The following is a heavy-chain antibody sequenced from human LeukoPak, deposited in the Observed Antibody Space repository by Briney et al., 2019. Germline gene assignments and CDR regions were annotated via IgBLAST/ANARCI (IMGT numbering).Heavy chain of an antibody. J-gene: IGHJ4*02. CDR2: IYSSGST. CDR1: GDSISSGSYY. Sequence: SQTLSLTCTVSGDSISSGSYYCTWIRQPAGKGLEWIGHIYSSGSTNYNPSLKSRVTISVDTSKNQFSLKLSSVTAADTAVYYCARAHNYENDPICEDWGQGTLVTVSS. V-gene: IGHV4-61*09. CDR3: ARAHNYENDPICED. D-gene: IGHD3-16*01.